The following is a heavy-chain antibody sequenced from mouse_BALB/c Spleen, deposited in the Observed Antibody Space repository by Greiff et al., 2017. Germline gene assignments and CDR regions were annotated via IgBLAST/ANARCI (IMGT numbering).Heavy chain of an antibody. CDR2: IYPGNSDT. Sequence: EVQLQQSGTVLARPGASVKMSCKASGYTFTSYWMHWVKQRPGQGLEWIGAIYPGNSDTSYNQKFKGKAKLTAVTSTSTAYMQLSSLTSEDSAVYYCANAYYGNYFDYWGQGTTLTVSS. D-gene: IGHD2-10*01. V-gene: IGHV1-5*01. CDR3: ANAYYGNYFDY. J-gene: IGHJ2*01. CDR1: GYTFTSYW.